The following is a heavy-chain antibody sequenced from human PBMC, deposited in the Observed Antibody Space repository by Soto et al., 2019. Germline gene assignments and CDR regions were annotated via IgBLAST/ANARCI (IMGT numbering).Heavy chain of an antibody. CDR1: GYTFTSFY. D-gene: IGHD3-10*01. Sequence: QVQLVQSGAEVRKPGASMKISCKASGYTFTSFYIHWVRQAPGQGLEWMAIVNPTGGSASYAQKLQGRITVTRDTSTGTGYMELRSLTSDDTAVYYCARAGRATVSLYMFDFWGQGTQVTVSS. V-gene: IGHV1-46*01. J-gene: IGHJ4*02. CDR3: ARAGRATVSLYMFDF. CDR2: VNPTGGSA.